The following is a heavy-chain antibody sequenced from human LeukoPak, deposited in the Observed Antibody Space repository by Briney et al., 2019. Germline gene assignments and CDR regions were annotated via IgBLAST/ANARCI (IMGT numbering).Heavy chain of an antibody. V-gene: IGHV5-51*01. CDR1: GYSFTDYW. J-gene: IGHJ4*02. Sequence: GESLKISCKASGYSFTDYWIGWVRQMPGKGLEEMGIIYPGDSDTRYSPSFEGQVIISADKSLTTAYLQWSSLKASDTAIFYCARISREDYRSDFWGQGTLVTVSS. CDR2: IYPGDSDT. D-gene: IGHD6-19*01. CDR3: ARISREDYRSDF.